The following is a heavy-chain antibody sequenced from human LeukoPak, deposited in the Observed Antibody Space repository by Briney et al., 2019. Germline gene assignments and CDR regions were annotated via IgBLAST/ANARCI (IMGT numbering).Heavy chain of an antibody. J-gene: IGHJ3*02. Sequence: SETLSLTCAVYGGSFNGYYWSWIRQPPGKGLEWIGEINHSGSTNYSPSLKGRVTLSVDTSKNQFSLRLSSVTAADTAVYYCARTASYYDWPPAYAFDIWGQGTMVTVSS. CDR1: GGSFNGYY. CDR2: INHSGST. D-gene: IGHD3-3*01. CDR3: ARTASYYDWPPAYAFDI. V-gene: IGHV4-34*01.